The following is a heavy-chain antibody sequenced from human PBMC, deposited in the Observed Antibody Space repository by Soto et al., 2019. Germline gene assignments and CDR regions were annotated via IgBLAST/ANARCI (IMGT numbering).Heavy chain of an antibody. CDR2: IYHSGST. V-gene: IGHV4-4*02. D-gene: IGHD3-22*01. CDR3: ARIRRYYYDSSEGHFDF. CDR1: GGSSSSNNW. Sequence: QVQLQESGPGLVKPSGTLSLTCAVSGGSSSSNNWWRWVRQPPGKGLEWIGEIYHSGSTNYNPSLQSRVTIAGDKSKTQFSLKLSSVTASATAVYYCARIRRYYYDSSEGHFDFGAQGTLVTVSS. J-gene: IGHJ4*02.